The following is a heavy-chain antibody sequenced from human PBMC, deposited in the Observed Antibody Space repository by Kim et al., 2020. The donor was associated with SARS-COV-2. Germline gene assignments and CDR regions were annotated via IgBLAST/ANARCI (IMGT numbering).Heavy chain of an antibody. CDR1: GGSISSSSYY. CDR3: AVVLVVVTVYTSLGPTPYFDY. V-gene: IGHV4-39*01. J-gene: IGHJ4*02. D-gene: IGHD2-21*02. CDR2: IYYSGST. Sequence: SETLSLTCTVSGGSISSSSYYWGWIRQPPGKGLEWIGSIYYSGSTYYNPSLKSRVTISVDTSKNQFSLKLSSVTAADTAVYYCAVVLVVVTVYTSLGPTPYFDYWGQGTLVTVSS.